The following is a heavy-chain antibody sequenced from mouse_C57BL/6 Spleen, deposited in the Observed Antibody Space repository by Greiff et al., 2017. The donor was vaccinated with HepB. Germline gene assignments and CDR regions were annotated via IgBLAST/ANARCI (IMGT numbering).Heavy chain of an antibody. V-gene: IGHV1-55*01. CDR2: IYPGSGST. Sequence: QVQLQQPGAELVKPGASVKMSCKASGYTFTSYWITWVKQRPGQGLEWIGDIYPGSGSTNYNEKFKSKATLTVDTSSSKAYMQLSSLTSEDSAVYYCARSNYGSSYYFDYWGQGTTLTVSS. D-gene: IGHD1-1*01. CDR1: GYTFTSYW. CDR3: ARSNYGSSYYFDY. J-gene: IGHJ2*01.